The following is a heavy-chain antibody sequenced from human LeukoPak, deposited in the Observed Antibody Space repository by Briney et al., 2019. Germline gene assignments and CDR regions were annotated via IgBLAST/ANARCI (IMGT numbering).Heavy chain of an antibody. J-gene: IGHJ6*02. CDR2: ISSSSSYT. CDR1: GFTFSDYY. Sequence: GGSLRLSCAASGFTFSDYYMSWIRQAPGKGLEWVSYISSSSSYTNYADSVKGRFTISRDNAKNSLYLQMNSLRAEDTAVYYCARETGYCYGMDVWGQGTTVTVSS. CDR3: ARETGYCYGMDV. V-gene: IGHV3-11*05.